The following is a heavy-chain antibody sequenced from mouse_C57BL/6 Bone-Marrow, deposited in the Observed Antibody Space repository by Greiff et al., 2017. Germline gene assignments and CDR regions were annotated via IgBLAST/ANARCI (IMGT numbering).Heavy chain of an antibody. CDR1: GFTFSNYW. CDR3: TGRGYVLFAY. J-gene: IGHJ3*01. D-gene: IGHD3-1*01. V-gene: IGHV6-3*01. Sequence: EVMLVESGGGLVQPGGSMKLSCVASGFTFSNYWMNWVRQSPEKGLEWVAQIRLKSDNYATHYAESVKGRFTISRDDSKSSVYLQMNNLRAEDTGIYYCTGRGYVLFAYWGQGTLVTVSA. CDR2: IRLKSDNYAT.